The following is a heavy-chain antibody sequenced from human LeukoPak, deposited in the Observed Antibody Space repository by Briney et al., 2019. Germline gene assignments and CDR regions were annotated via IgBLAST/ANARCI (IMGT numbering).Heavy chain of an antibody. CDR2: LYCSGTT. Sequence: SDTLSLTCTVSGHSISSLTFYWGWIRQPPGNGLEWWASLYCSGTTYSRPSLKSRGAISVNRSNNEFSRRLSSVTAADTGVNLCTGYSAGWSSGGGYWGQGTVVTVSS. D-gene: IGHD6-19*01. V-gene: IGHV4-39*01. J-gene: IGHJ4*02. CDR1: GHSISSLTFY. CDR3: TGYSAGWSSGGGY.